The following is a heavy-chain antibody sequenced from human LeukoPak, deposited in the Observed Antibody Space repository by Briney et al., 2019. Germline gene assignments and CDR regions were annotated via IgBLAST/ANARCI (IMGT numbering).Heavy chain of an antibody. Sequence: PGGSLRLSCAASGFTFSRYSMNWVRQAPGKGLEWVSSISSGSSFMYYADSVKGRFTISRDNSRNMLFLQMNSLRADDTAVYYCAKDLVVGALDYWGQGTLVTVSS. CDR1: GFTFSRYS. CDR3: AKDLVVGALDY. D-gene: IGHD1-26*01. CDR2: ISSGSSFM. J-gene: IGHJ4*02. V-gene: IGHV3-21*04.